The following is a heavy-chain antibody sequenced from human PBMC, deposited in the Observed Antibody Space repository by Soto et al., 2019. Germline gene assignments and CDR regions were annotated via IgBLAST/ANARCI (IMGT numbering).Heavy chain of an antibody. D-gene: IGHD3-3*01. CDR1: GGSFKSGSYS. Sequence: QVQLQESGPGLVKPSETLSLTCTVSGGSFKSGSYSWSWIRQPPGKGLAWIGYVYHTVRTTSNPSLKSRVSISMDTSKNQFSLNLDSVTAADTAVYFCARDFAYFDSWGQGTLVTVSS. CDR3: ARDFAYFDS. CDR2: VYHTVRT. J-gene: IGHJ4*02. V-gene: IGHV4-61*01.